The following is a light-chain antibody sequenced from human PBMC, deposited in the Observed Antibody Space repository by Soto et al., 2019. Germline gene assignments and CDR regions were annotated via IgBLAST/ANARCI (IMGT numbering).Light chain of an antibody. J-gene: IGKJ1*01. CDR3: QQYNSWPRT. V-gene: IGKV1-39*01. CDR2: AAS. CDR1: QSISSY. Sequence: DIQMTQSPSSLSASVGDRVTITCRASQSISSYLNWYQQKPGKAPKLLIYAASSLQSGVPSRFSGSGSGTEFTLTISSLQSEDFATYYCQQYNSWPRTFGQGIKVDI.